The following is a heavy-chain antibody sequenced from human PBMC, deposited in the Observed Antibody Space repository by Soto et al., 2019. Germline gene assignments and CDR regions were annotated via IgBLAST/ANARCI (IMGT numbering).Heavy chain of an antibody. J-gene: IGHJ4*02. Sequence: QVQLVQSGAEVKKPGSPVRVSCTASGDTFNFYTISWVRQVPGQGPEWMGRIIPMLGMSNYAQKFQGRVTIMADKSTSTVYMNLSGLTYEDTAVYYCATNYASGSTHFDYWGQGTLVTVSS. V-gene: IGHV1-69*02. CDR2: IIPMLGMS. D-gene: IGHD3-10*01. CDR1: GDTFNFYT. CDR3: ATNYASGSTHFDY.